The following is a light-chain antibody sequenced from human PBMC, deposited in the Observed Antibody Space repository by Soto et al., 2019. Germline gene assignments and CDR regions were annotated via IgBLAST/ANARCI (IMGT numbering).Light chain of an antibody. CDR1: SSNIGAGYD. V-gene: IGLV1-40*01. CDR3: QSYDSSLSGYVV. J-gene: IGLJ2*01. Sequence: QSALTQPPSVSGAPGQRVTISCTGSSSNIGAGYDVHWYQQLPGTAPKLLIYGNSNRPSGVPDRFSGSKSGTSASLAITGLQAEHEADYYCQSYDSSLSGYVVFGGGTKVTVL. CDR2: GNS.